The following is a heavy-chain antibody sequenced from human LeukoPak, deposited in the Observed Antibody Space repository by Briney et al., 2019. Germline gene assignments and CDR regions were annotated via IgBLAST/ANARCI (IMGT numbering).Heavy chain of an antibody. Sequence: ASVKVSCKASGYTFTSYSISWVRQAPGQGLEWMGWISAYNGNTNYAQKLQGRVTMTTDTSTSTAYMELRSLRSDDTAVYYCARVGDMVRGVIITEAFDIWGQATMVTLSS. CDR3: ARVGDMVRGVIITEAFDI. V-gene: IGHV1-18*01. J-gene: IGHJ3*02. CDR1: GYTFTSYS. D-gene: IGHD3-10*01. CDR2: ISAYNGNT.